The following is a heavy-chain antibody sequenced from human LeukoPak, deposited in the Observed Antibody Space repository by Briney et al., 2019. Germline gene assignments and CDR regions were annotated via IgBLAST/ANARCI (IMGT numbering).Heavy chain of an antibody. J-gene: IGHJ5*02. V-gene: IGHV3-15*01. CDR1: GFTFSNAW. CDR2: IKTKTDGVKT. Sequence: GGSLRLSCAASGFTFSNAWMSWVRQARGKGLEWGGRIKTKTDGVKTDYAAPVKGRLTISRDDSENTLYLQMNSLKTEDTAVYYCTTLWFGELFRDWFDPWGQGTLVTVSS. D-gene: IGHD3-10*01. CDR3: TTLWFGELFRDWFDP.